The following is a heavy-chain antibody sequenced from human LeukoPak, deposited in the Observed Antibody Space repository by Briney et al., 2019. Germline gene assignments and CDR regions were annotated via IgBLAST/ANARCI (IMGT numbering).Heavy chain of an antibody. Sequence: SETLSLTCAVYGGSFSGYYWSWIRQPPGKGLEWIGEINHSGSTNCNPSLKSRVTISVDTSKNQFSLKLSSVTAADTAAYYCARGGKRDSGYDNRFDPWGQGTLVTVSS. J-gene: IGHJ5*02. CDR3: ARGGKRDSGYDNRFDP. D-gene: IGHD5-12*01. CDR1: GGSFSGYY. V-gene: IGHV4-34*01. CDR2: INHSGST.